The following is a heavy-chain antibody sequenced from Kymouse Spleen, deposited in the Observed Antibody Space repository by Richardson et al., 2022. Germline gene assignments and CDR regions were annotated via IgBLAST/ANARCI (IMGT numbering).Heavy chain of an antibody. Sequence: QVQLQQWGAGLLKPSETLSLTCAVYGGSFSGYYWSWIRQPPGKGLEWIGEINHSGSTNYNPSLKSRVTISVDTSKNQFSLKLSSVTAADTAVYYCARGGAAVAGPYYYYYGMDVWGQGTTVTVSS. D-gene: IGHD6-19*01. V-gene: IGHV4-34*01. J-gene: IGHJ6*02. CDR1: GGSFSGYY. CDR3: ARGGAAVAGPYYYYYGMDV. CDR2: INHSGST.